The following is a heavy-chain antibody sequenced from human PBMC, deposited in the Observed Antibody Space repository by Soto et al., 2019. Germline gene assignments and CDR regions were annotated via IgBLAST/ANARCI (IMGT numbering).Heavy chain of an antibody. Sequence: SETLSLTCTVSGGSIRSSSYYWGWIRQPPGKGLEWIGNIYYSGSSGSTYYNPSLKSRLTISVDTSKNQFSLKLSSVTAADTAVYYCARYYDILTTYYFFDYWGQGTLVTVSS. CDR3: ARYYDILTTYYFFDY. CDR2: IYYSGSSGST. V-gene: IGHV4-39*01. D-gene: IGHD3-9*01. J-gene: IGHJ4*02. CDR1: GGSIRSSSYY.